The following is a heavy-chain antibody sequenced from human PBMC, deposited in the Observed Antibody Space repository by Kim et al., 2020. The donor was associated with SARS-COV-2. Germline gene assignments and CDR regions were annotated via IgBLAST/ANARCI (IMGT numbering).Heavy chain of an antibody. CDR3: ARRNLRYSDWLEEDYFDH. CDR2: VYPGDSDT. J-gene: IGHJ4*02. D-gene: IGHD3-9*01. Sequence: GESLKISCEASGYTFSSYWIGWVRQMPGKGLEWMGIVYPGDSDTRYSPSFRRQVTVSADKSISTAYLQWSSLKASDTAMYYCARRNLRYSDWLEEDYFDHWGQGTLVTVSS. V-gene: IGHV5-51*01. CDR1: GYTFSSYW.